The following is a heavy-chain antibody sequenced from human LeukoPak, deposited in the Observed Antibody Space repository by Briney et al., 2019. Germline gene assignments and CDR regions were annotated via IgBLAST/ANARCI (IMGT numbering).Heavy chain of an antibody. Sequence: PGGSLRLSCAASGFTFSNYSMNWVRQAPGKELEWVSFISSSSIYIYYADSLKGRFTISRDNAKNSLSLQMNSLRAEDTAVYYCARDGSYYDILTGYYDYWGQGTLVTVSS. CDR3: ARDGSYYDILTGYYDY. V-gene: IGHV3-21*01. J-gene: IGHJ4*02. D-gene: IGHD3-9*01. CDR2: ISSSSIYI. CDR1: GFTFSNYS.